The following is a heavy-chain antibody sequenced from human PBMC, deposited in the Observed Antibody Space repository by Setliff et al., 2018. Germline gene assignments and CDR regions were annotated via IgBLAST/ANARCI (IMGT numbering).Heavy chain of an antibody. D-gene: IGHD3-22*01. CDR1: GGTFNSFA. CDR2: IMPIFGTT. V-gene: IGHV1-69*05. CDR3: ARERGYYLDSTNYYYYFDY. Sequence: SVKVSCKASGGTFNSFAINWVRQAPGQGLEWMGGIMPIFGTTNYAQKFQGRVTIITDESTSTAYMELNSLRSEDTAVYYCARERGYYLDSTNYYYYFDYWGQGTLVTVSS. J-gene: IGHJ4*02.